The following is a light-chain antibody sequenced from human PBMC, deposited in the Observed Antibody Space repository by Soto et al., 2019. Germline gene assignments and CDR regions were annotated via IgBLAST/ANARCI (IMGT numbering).Light chain of an antibody. V-gene: IGKV3-11*01. CDR1: QSFRGL. Sequence: EVVLTQSPFTLSLSPGERATLSCRASQSFRGLLAWYQQKPGQAPRILIYDAYNRATGIPPRFSGSGSGTDFTLTISSLQPEDSAVYYCQQRHRWPITFGQGTRLEIK. CDR3: QQRHRWPIT. J-gene: IGKJ5*01. CDR2: DAY.